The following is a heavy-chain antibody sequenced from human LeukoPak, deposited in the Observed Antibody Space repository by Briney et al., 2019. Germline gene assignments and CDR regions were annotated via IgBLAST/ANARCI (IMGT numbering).Heavy chain of an antibody. CDR3: AREGGLRLTTRYFDY. V-gene: IGHV3-11*06. Sequence: GGSLRLSCAASGFTFSDYYMSWIRQAPGKGLEWVSFISSSSSYTNYPDSVKGRFTISRGNAKNSLYLQMNSLRAEDTAVYYCAREGGLRLTTRYFDYWGQGTLVTVSS. J-gene: IGHJ4*02. CDR1: GFTFSDYY. D-gene: IGHD3-16*01. CDR2: ISSSSSYT.